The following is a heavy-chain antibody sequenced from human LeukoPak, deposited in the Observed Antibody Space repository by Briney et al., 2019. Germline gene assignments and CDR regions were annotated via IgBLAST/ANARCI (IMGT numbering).Heavy chain of an antibody. D-gene: IGHD6-13*01. J-gene: IGHJ4*02. Sequence: SETLSLTCTVSGGSISCYYWSWIRQPPGKGLEWIGYLFHSGTPRYNPSLKSRVTISSDTSKNQFFLHLNSTTAADTAVYYCARRRGWKQQLVYFDYWGQGTLATVSS. CDR2: LFHSGTP. CDR3: ARRRGWKQQLVYFDY. V-gene: IGHV4-59*08. CDR1: GGSISCYY.